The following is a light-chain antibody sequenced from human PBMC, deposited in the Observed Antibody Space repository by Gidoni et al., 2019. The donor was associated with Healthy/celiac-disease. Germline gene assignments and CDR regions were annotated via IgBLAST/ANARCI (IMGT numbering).Light chain of an antibody. Sequence: RITMSPSSFSASTGDRVTITCRASQGISSYLAWYQQKPGKAPKLLIYAASTLQSGVPSRFSGSGSGTDFNLTISCLQSEEFATYYCQQYYSYPRTFGQGTKVEIK. CDR2: AAS. CDR3: QQYYSYPRT. CDR1: QGISSY. J-gene: IGKJ1*01. V-gene: IGKV1-8*01.